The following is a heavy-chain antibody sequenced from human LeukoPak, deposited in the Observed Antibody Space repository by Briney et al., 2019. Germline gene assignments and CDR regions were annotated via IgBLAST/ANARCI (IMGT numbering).Heavy chain of an antibody. Sequence: PGVTLRLLCAVSGLTFSSCNMLWARRAPRKGLEWGAVISYDGSNEFYADSAKRRFTISRDNSKNTLYLQMNSRRAGDTAVYYCARDRGGPRYCSGGSCYGYYYYGMDVWGQGTTVSVSS. CDR3: ARDRGGPRYCSGGSCYGYYYYGMDV. J-gene: IGHJ6*02. CDR1: GLTFSSCN. V-gene: IGHV3-30-3*01. D-gene: IGHD2-15*01. CDR2: ISYDGSNE.